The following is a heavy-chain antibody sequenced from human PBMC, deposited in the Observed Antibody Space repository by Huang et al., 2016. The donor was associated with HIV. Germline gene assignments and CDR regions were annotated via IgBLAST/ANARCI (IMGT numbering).Heavy chain of an antibody. J-gene: IGHJ4*02. V-gene: IGHV3-48*01. CDR3: ARGYSSSWLYN. CDR1: GFSFSSCN. CDR2: ISETGSVI. D-gene: IGHD6-13*01. Sequence: EEQLVESGGGLVQPGGSLRFSCAASGFSFSSCNMNWVRQGPGKGLEWLSYISETGSVITYADSVKGRFTVSRDNAKNSLYLQMDSLRAEDTAVYYCARGYSSSWLYNWGQGTLVTVSS.